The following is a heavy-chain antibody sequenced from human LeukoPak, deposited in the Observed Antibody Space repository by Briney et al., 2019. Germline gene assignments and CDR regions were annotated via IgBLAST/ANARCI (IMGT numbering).Heavy chain of an antibody. D-gene: IGHD6-13*01. V-gene: IGHV3-30*18. Sequence: PGGSLRLSCAASGFTFSSYGMHWVRQAPGKGLEWVAVISYDGSNKYSADSVKGRFTISRDNSKNTLYLQMNSLRAEDTAVYYCAKDLRQLVLADSLDYWGQGTLVTVSS. CDR2: ISYDGSNK. CDR1: GFTFSSYG. CDR3: AKDLRQLVLADSLDY. J-gene: IGHJ4*02.